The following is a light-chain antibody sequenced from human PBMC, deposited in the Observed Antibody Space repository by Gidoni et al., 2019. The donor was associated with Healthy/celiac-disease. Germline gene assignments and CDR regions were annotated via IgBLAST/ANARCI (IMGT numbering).Light chain of an antibody. CDR2: DAS. CDR3: QQYDNLPA. V-gene: IGKV1-33*01. CDR1: PDISNY. Sequence: DIPMSQSPSSLSASVGDRVTITCQARPDISNYLNWYQQKPGKAPKLLIYDASNLETVVPTRFSGSGSGTDFTFTISSLQPEDIATYYCQQYDNLPAFGPGTKVDIK. J-gene: IGKJ3*01.